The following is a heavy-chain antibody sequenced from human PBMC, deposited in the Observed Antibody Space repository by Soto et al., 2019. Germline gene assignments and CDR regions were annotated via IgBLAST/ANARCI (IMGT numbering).Heavy chain of an antibody. CDR2: INHSGST. J-gene: IGHJ4*02. D-gene: IGHD6-13*01. V-gene: IGHV4-34*01. CDR3: AHTQAGHRRQDPFDS. Sequence: SETLSLTCAVYGGSFSGYYWSWIRQPPGKGLEWIGEINHSGSTNYNPSLKSRVTITKDTSKNQVVLTMTNLDPADTATYFCAHTQAGHRRQDPFDSWGQETLVPVS. CDR1: GGSFSGYY.